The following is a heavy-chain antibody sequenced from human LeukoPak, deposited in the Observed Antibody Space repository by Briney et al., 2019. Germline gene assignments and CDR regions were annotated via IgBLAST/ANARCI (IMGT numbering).Heavy chain of an antibody. J-gene: IGHJ4*02. CDR3: ARLRDDTPY. CDR1: GFTFSSYN. D-gene: IGHD3-22*01. V-gene: IGHV3-48*01. CDR2: VSSSSNTI. Sequence: GGSLRPSCAASGFTFSSYNLNWVRQAPGKGLEWVSYVSSSSNTIYYTDSVKGRFTISRDNAKNSLYLQMSSLRAEDTAIYYCARLRDDTPYWGQGTLVTVSS.